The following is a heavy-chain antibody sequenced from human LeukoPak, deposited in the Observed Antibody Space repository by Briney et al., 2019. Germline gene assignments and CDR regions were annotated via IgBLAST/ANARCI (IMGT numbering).Heavy chain of an antibody. V-gene: IGHV3-15*01. J-gene: IGHJ4*02. CDR2: IKAKAHGGTI. CDR3: TTDGVGVEGATYDN. Sequence: GGSLRPSCAASGFTFINAWMAWVRRAPGKGLEWVGRIKAKAHGGTIEYAAPVKGRFTISRDDSKNTLYLQMNSLKTEDTAVYYCTTDGVGVEGATYDNWGQGTLVSVSS. D-gene: IGHD1-26*01. CDR1: GFTFINAW.